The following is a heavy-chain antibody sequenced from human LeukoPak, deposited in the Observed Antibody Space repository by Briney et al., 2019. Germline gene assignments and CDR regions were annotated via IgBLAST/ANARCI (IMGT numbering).Heavy chain of an antibody. J-gene: IGHJ4*02. V-gene: IGHV3-23*01. Sequence: GASLRLSCAASGFTFSSYAMSWVRQAPGKGLEWVSAISGSGGSTYYADSVKGRFTISRDNSKNTLYLQMNSLRAEDTAVYYCAEDAHSSGWYKLEYRYFDYWGQGTLVTVSS. CDR1: GFTFSSYA. CDR2: ISGSGGST. D-gene: IGHD6-19*01. CDR3: AEDAHSSGWYKLEYRYFDY.